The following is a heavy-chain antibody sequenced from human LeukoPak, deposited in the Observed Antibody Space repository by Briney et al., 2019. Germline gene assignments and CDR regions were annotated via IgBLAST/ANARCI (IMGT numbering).Heavy chain of an antibody. CDR3: ARHPPYSSGRKWFDP. V-gene: IGHV5-51*01. D-gene: IGHD6-19*01. CDR2: IYLGDSDT. CDR1: GYSFTSNW. Sequence: GESLKISCKGSGYSFTSNWIAWVRQMPGKGLEWMGIIYLGDSDTRYSPSFQGQVTISADKSISTAYLQWNTLKATDTAMYYCARHPPYSSGRKWFDPWGQGTLVIVYS. J-gene: IGHJ5*02.